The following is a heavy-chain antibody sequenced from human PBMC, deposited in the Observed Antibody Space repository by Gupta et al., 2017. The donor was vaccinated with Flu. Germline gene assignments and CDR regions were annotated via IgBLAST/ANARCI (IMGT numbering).Heavy chain of an antibody. Sequence: WVRQAPGKGLVWVARINSDGSSAIYADAVKGRFTISRDNDKNTLYLQMNSLRAEDTAVDYCARARNYEFWSGYYFYDGMDVWGLGTTVTVAS. V-gene: IGHV3-74*01. CDR2: INSDGSSA. CDR3: ARARNYEFWSGYYFYDGMDV. D-gene: IGHD3-3*01. J-gene: IGHJ6*02.